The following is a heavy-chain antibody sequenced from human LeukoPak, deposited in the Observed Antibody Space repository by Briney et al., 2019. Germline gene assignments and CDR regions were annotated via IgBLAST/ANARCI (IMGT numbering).Heavy chain of an antibody. CDR3: TTTEYYYDSSGLDY. D-gene: IGHD3-22*01. J-gene: IGHJ4*02. V-gene: IGHV3-15*01. CDR2: IKSKTDDGTT. Sequence: PGGSLRLSCAAPGFTFSNAWMSWVRQAPGKGLEWVGRIKSKTDDGTTDYAAPVKGRFTISRDDSKNTLYLQMNSLKTEDTAVYYCTTTEYYYDSSGLDYWGQGTLVTVSS. CDR1: GFTFSNAW.